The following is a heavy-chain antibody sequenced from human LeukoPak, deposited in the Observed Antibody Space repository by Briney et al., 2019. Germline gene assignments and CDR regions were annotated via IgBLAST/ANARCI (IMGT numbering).Heavy chain of an antibody. J-gene: IGHJ5*02. V-gene: IGHV4-38-2*02. Sequence: SESLSLTCNVSNYSISRGYFWGWVRQPPGKGLEWIGSIFHSGSTYYNPSLKSRVTVSVDTSKNQFSLKLNSVTAADTAVYYCARVVAAAGNNWFDPWGQGTLVTVSS. CDR3: ARVVAAAGNNWFDP. CDR2: IFHSGST. CDR1: NYSISRGYF. D-gene: IGHD6-13*01.